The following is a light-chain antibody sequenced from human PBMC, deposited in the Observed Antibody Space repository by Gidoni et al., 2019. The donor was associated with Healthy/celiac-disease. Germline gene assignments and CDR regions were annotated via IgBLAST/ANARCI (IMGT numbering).Light chain of an antibody. V-gene: IGKV1-9*01. CDR3: QQLNSYPIT. J-gene: IGKJ5*01. CDR1: QGISSY. Sequence: DIQLTQSPSFLSASVEDRVTITCRASQGISSYLAWYQHKPGKAPKLLIYAASTLQSGVPSRFSCSGSGTEFTLTISSLQPEDFATYYCQQLNSYPITFXXXTRLEIK. CDR2: AAS.